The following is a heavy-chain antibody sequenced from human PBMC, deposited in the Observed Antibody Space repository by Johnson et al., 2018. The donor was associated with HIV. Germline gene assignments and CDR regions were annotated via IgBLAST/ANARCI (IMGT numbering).Heavy chain of an antibody. CDR3: AKDYFGITIFPYAFDI. CDR1: GFTFSSYA. Sequence: QVQLVESGGGLVQPGRSLRLSCAASGFTFSSYAMHWVRQAPGKGLEWVAVISYDGTNQYYADSVKGRFPISSDNSKNTLYLQMNSLRAEDTAVYSCAKDYFGITIFPYAFDIWGQGTMVTVSS. V-gene: IGHV3-30*04. CDR2: ISYDGTNQ. J-gene: IGHJ3*02. D-gene: IGHD3-3*01.